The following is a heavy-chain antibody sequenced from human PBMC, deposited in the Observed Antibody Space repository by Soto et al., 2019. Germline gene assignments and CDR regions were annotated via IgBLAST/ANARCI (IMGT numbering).Heavy chain of an antibody. Sequence: EVQLVESGGGLIQPGGSLRLSCAASGFTVSSNYMTWVRQAPGKGLEWVSASYSGGSTDYADSVRGRFTMSRDNYYNTVYLQMNRLRVEDTAIYFCARGYGAGSDFFDYWGQGTLVTVSS. CDR3: ARGYGAGSDFFDY. CDR2: SYSGGST. V-gene: IGHV3-53*01. D-gene: IGHD3-10*01. CDR1: GFTVSSNY. J-gene: IGHJ4*02.